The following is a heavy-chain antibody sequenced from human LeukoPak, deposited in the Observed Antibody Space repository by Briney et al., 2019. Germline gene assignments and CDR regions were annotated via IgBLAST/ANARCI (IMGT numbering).Heavy chain of an antibody. CDR3: ARIVVAHLFDP. Sequence: ASVKVSCKASGGTFSSYAISWVRQAPGQGLEWMGGIIPIFGTANYAQKFQGRVTITADKSTSTAYMELSSLRSEDTAVYYCARIVVAHLFDPWGQGTLVTVSS. J-gene: IGHJ5*02. CDR2: IIPIFGTA. CDR1: GGTFSSYA. D-gene: IGHD2-2*01. V-gene: IGHV1-69*06.